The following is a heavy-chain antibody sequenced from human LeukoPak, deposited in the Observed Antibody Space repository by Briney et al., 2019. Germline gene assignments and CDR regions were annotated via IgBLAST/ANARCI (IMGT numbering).Heavy chain of an antibody. J-gene: IGHJ4*02. CDR3: AKDYGKVY. V-gene: IGHV3-48*04. CDR1: GFTFSSYS. D-gene: IGHD4-17*01. Sequence: GGSLRLSCAASGFTFSSYSMNWVRQAPGKGLEWVSYISSSSSTIYYADCVKGRFTISRDNAKNSLYLQMNSLRAEDTAVYYCAKDYGKVYWGQGTLVTVSS. CDR2: ISSSSSTI.